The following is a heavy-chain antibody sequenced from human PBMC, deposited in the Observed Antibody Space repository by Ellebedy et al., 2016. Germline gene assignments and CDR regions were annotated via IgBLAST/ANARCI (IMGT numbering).Heavy chain of an antibody. V-gene: IGHV3-53*01. CDR1: GFSVSSNF. J-gene: IGHJ4*02. Sequence: GESLKISCAVSGFSVSSNFMIWVRQTPGKGLEWLSVLYAGGTTHHTDSVKGRFTISRDNSNNTVYLHMTSLRVEDTAVYYCARERRTVSGLRMDWGQGTLVTVSS. D-gene: IGHD6-19*01. CDR3: ARERRTVSGLRMD. CDR2: LYAGGTT.